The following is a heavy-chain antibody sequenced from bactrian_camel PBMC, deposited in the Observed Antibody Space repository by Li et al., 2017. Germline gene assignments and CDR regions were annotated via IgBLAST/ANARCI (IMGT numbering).Heavy chain of an antibody. CDR3: AATYASCWPLRVSGVDY. D-gene: IGHD2*01. J-gene: IGHJ4*01. Sequence: VQLVESGGGSVQTGGSLGLSCAFSGYTYSNYCMGWFRQAPGKQREGVAGVYTGGGITYYADAVKGRFTVSRDNANNTVNLMMNSLKPEDTALYYCAATYASCWPLRVSGVDYWGQGTQVTV. CDR2: VYTGGGIT. CDR1: GYTYSNYC. V-gene: IGHV3S40*01.